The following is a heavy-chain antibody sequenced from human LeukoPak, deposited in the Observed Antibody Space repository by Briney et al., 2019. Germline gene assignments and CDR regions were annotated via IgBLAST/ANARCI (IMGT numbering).Heavy chain of an antibody. V-gene: IGHV3-7*01. CDR1: GFTFSSYG. J-gene: IGHJ4*02. D-gene: IGHD6-13*01. CDR3: ARDGPYSSSWYLAY. CDR2: IKQDGNEK. Sequence: GGSLRLSCAASGFTFSSYGMHWVRQAPGKGLEWVANIKQDGNEKYYVDSVKGRFTISRDNAKNSLYLQVNSLRAEDTAVYYCARDGPYSSSWYLAYWGQGTLVTVSS.